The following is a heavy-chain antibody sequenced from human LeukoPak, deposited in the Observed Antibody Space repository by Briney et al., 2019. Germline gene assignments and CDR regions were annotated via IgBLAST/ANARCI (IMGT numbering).Heavy chain of an antibody. CDR3: ARDKGSSSWYGGRFDP. CDR1: GFHVITYY. CDR2: IYSDFRT. D-gene: IGHD6-13*01. Sequence: GSLRLSCAASGFHVITYYMNWFRQAPGKGLEWASVIYSDFRTYYADSVKGRFIISKDTSKNTLYLQMNNLRAEDTAVYYCARDKGSSSWYGGRFDPWGQGTLVTVSS. J-gene: IGHJ5*02. V-gene: IGHV3-53*01.